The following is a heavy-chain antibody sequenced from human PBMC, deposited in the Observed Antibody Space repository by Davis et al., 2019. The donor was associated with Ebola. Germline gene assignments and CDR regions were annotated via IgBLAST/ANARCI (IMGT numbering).Heavy chain of an antibody. CDR2: ISYDGSNK. J-gene: IGHJ4*02. CDR3: AKGAGDYFDY. CDR1: AFTFSSYG. V-gene: IGHV3-30*18. Sequence: PGGSLRLSCAASAFTFSSYGMHWVRQAPGKGLEWVAVISYDGSNKYYADSVKGRFTISRDNSKNTLYLQMNSLRAEDTAVYYCAKGAGDYFDYWGQGTLVTVSS. D-gene: IGHD3-10*01.